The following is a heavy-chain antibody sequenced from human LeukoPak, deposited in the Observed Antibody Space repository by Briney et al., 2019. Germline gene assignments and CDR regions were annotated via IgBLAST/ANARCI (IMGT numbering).Heavy chain of an antibody. Sequence: SETLSLTCTVSGGSISSYYWSWIRQPPGKGLEWIGYIYCSGSTNYNPSLKSRVTISVDTSKNQFSLKLSSVTAADTAVYYCASSVRSTSYVYWGQGTLVTVSS. CDR1: GGSISSYY. V-gene: IGHV4-59*01. CDR2: IYCSGST. J-gene: IGHJ4*02. D-gene: IGHD3-16*01. CDR3: ASSVRSTSYVY.